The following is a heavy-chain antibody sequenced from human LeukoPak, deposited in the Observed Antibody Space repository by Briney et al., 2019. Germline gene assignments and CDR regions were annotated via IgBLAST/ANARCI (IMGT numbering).Heavy chain of an antibody. V-gene: IGHV3-21*01. CDR3: ARGSGSDSDDY. D-gene: IGHD1-26*01. J-gene: IGHJ4*02. CDR1: GFTFSTYT. Sequence: PGGSLRLSCEASGFTFSTYTMNWVRQAPGKGLEWVSSIIRSGTYVYYTDSVKGRFTISRDNAKRSLYLQMNSLRAEDTAVYHCARGSGSDSDDYWGQGTLVTVSS. CDR2: IIRSGTYV.